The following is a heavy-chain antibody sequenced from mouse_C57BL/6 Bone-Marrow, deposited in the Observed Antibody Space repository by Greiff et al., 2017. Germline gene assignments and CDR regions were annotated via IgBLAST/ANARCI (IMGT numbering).Heavy chain of an antibody. J-gene: IGHJ3*01. V-gene: IGHV1-59*01. CDR2: IDPSDSYT. CDR1: GYTFTSYW. Sequence: VQLQQPGAELVRPGTSVKLSCKASGYTFTSYWMHWVKQRPGQGLEWIGVIDPSDSYTNYNQKFKGKATLTVDTSSSTAYMQLSSLTSEDSAVYYCARRVYYGSSSWFAYWGQGTLVTVSA. CDR3: ARRVYYGSSSWFAY. D-gene: IGHD1-1*01.